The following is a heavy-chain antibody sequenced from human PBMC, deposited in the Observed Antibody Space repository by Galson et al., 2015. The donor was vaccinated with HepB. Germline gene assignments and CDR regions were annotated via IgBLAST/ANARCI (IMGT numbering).Heavy chain of an antibody. CDR3: ASPGYSSSSQAADDAFDI. CDR1: GYSFTSYW. Sequence: QSGAEVKKPGESLRISCKGSGYSFTSYWISWVRQMPGKGLEWMGRIDPSDSYTNYSPSFQGHVTISADKSISTAYLQWSSLKASDTAMYYCASPGYSSSSQAADDAFDIWGQGTMVTVSS. D-gene: IGHD6-13*01. V-gene: IGHV5-10-1*01. CDR2: IDPSDSYT. J-gene: IGHJ3*02.